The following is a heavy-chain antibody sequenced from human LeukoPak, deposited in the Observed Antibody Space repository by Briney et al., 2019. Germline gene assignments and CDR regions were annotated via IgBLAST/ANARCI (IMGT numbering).Heavy chain of an antibody. CDR1: GYTFTGYY. J-gene: IGHJ4*02. D-gene: IGHD3-22*01. Sequence: ASAKVSCKASGYTFTGYYMHWVRQAPGQGLEWMGWINPNSGGTNYAQKFQGRVTMTRDTSISTAYMELSRLRSDDTAVYYCARAPNPYYYDSSGYLPPDYWGQGTLVTVSS. CDR2: INPNSGGT. V-gene: IGHV1-2*02. CDR3: ARAPNPYYYDSSGYLPPDY.